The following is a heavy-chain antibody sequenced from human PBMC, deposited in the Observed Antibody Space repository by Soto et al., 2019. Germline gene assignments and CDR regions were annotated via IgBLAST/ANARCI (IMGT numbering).Heavy chain of an antibody. CDR2: IYYSGST. V-gene: IGHV4-31*03. CDR1: GGSISSGGYY. D-gene: IGHD3-22*01. CDR3: AREGPHYYDSSGYYPY. J-gene: IGHJ4*02. Sequence: PSETLSLPCTVSGGSISSGGYYWSWIRQHPGKGLQWIGYIYYSGSTYYNPALKSRVTISVDTSKNQFSLRLSSVTAADTAVYYCAREGPHYYDSSGYYPYWGQGTLVTVSS.